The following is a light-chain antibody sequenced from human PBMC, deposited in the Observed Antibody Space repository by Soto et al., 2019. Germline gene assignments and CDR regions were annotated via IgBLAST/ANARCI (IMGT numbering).Light chain of an antibody. CDR3: QQLNTFPPFFT. V-gene: IGKV1-9*01. J-gene: IGKJ3*01. CDR2: GAS. CDR1: QGIRSY. Sequence: DIQLNKSPSFLSASVGDRVTITCRASQGIRSYLAWYQQRPGKAPELLIYGASTLRPGGASRFSGSGSGTEFTLTISSLQPEDVATYFCQQLNTFPPFFTFGPGTKVDI.